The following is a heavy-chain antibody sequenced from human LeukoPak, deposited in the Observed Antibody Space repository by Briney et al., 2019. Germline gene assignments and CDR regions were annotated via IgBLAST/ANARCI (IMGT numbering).Heavy chain of an antibody. Sequence: ASVKVSCKASGYTFTNHDIHWVRQAPGQRLEWMGWINAGNGDTKYSQEFQGRVTITRDTSASTAYMELSSLRSDDTAVYYCARDPLRFGELLGYFDYWGQGTLVTVSS. D-gene: IGHD3-10*01. V-gene: IGHV1-3*01. CDR2: INAGNGDT. J-gene: IGHJ4*02. CDR1: GYTFTNHD. CDR3: ARDPLRFGELLGYFDY.